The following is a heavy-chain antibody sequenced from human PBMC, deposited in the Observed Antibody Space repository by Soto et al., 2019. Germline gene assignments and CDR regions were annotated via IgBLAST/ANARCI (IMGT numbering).Heavy chain of an antibody. CDR3: AKSPGMYYYDSSGYYHYDY. CDR1: GFTFSSYA. CDR2: ISGSGVST. V-gene: IGHV3-23*01. D-gene: IGHD3-22*01. J-gene: IGHJ4*02. Sequence: GGSLRLSCAASGFTFSSYAMSWVRQAPGKGLEWVSAISGSGVSTYYADSVKGRFTISRDNSKNTLYLQMNSLRAEDTAVYYCAKSPGMYYYDSSGYYHYDYWVKGTLVTVSS.